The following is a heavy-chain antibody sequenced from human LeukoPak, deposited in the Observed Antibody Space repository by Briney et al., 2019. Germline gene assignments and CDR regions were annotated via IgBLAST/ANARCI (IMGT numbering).Heavy chain of an antibody. V-gene: IGHV4-38-2*01. D-gene: IGHD3-22*01. Sequence: SETLSLTCAVSGYSISRGYYWGWIRQPPGKGLEWIGYTYHSGSTYYNPSLKSRVTISVDTSKNQFSLKLSSVTAADTAVYYCARSPYYYEGSGYYYDYWGQGTLVTVSS. CDR3: ARSPYYYEGSGYYYDY. J-gene: IGHJ4*02. CDR1: GYSISRGYY. CDR2: TYHSGST.